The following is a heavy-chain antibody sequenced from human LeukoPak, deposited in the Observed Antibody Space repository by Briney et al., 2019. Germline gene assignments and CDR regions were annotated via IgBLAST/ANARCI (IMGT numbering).Heavy chain of an antibody. CDR1: GYTFTGYY. D-gene: IGHD3-10*01. V-gene: IGHV1-2*02. CDR2: INPNSGGT. J-gene: IGHJ6*02. CDR3: ARVNYYGSGLDYYGMDV. Sequence: GTSVKVSCKASGYTFTGYYMHWVRQAPGQGLEWMGWINPNSGGTNYAQKFQGRVTMTRETSISTAYMELSRLRSDDTAVYYCARVNYYGSGLDYYGMDVWGQGTTVTVSS.